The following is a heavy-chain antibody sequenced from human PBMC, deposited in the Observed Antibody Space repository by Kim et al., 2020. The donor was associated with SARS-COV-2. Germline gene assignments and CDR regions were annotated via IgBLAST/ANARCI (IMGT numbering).Heavy chain of an antibody. J-gene: IGHJ4*02. CDR2: INHSGST. CDR3: ARGTYYYDSSGYYRTNYFDY. CDR1: GGSFSGYY. Sequence: SETLSLTCAVYGGSFSGYYWSWIRQPPGKGLEWIGEINHSGSTNYNPSLKSRVTISVDTSKNQFSLKLSSVTAADTAVYYCARGTYYYDSSGYYRTNYFDYWGQGTLVTVSS. D-gene: IGHD3-22*01. V-gene: IGHV4-34*01.